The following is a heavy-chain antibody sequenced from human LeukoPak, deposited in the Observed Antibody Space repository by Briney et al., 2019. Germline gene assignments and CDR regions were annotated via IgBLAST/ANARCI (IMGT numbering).Heavy chain of an antibody. Sequence: PSETLSLTCTVAGVSISSYYWSWIRHPPWKGLEWIGYIYTSGSTYYNPSLKSRVTISLDTSQNQFSLRRSSVSAADPAVFYGPRNRRAYSSYNPPPYYWGQGTLVTVSS. CDR3: PRNRRAYSSYNPPPYY. D-gene: IGHD5-12*01. CDR2: IYTSGST. CDR1: GVSISSYY. V-gene: IGHV4-4*09. J-gene: IGHJ4*02.